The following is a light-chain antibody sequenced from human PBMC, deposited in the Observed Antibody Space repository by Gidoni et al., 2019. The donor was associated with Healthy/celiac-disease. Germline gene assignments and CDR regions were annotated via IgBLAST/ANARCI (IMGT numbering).Light chain of an antibody. Sequence: ELVLTQSPGNLSLSPGERATLSCRASQSVSSSYLAWYQQKPGQAPRLLIYGASSRATGIPDRFSGSGSGTDFTLTISRLEPEDFAVYYCQPYGSSPYTFGQGTKLEIK. CDR1: QSVSSSY. CDR3: QPYGSSPYT. CDR2: GAS. V-gene: IGKV3-20*01. J-gene: IGKJ2*01.